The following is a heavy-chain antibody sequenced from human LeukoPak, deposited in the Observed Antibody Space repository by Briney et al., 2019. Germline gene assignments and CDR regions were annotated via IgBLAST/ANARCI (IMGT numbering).Heavy chain of an antibody. CDR2: ISYDGSNK. CDR3: AIPPYYGCWSGYYETDASLDY. V-gene: IGHV3-30*03. D-gene: IGHD3-3*01. J-gene: IGHJ4*02. Sequence: GRSLRLSCAASGFTFSSYGMHWVRQAPGKGLEWGAVISYDGSNKYYADSVKGRFTISRDNPKNTLYLQLNSLRAEDTAVYCGAIPPYYGCWSGYYETDASLDYWGQGTLVTVSS. CDR1: GFTFSSYG.